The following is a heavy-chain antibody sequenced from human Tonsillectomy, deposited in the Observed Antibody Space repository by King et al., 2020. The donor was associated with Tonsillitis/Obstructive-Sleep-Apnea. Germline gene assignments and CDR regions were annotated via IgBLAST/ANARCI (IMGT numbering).Heavy chain of an antibody. J-gene: IGHJ4*02. V-gene: IGHV5-51*03. CDR2: IYPGDSDT. CDR1: GYSFSTSW. Sequence: VQLVQSGAEVKKPGESLKISCKGSGYSFSTSWIGCVRQMPGKGLEWMGIIYPGDSDTRYSPSFQGQVTISADKSISTAYLQRRSLKASDTAIYDCGRRHFGDPGGFDYWGQGTLVTVSS. D-gene: IGHD4-17*01. CDR3: GRRHFGDPGGFDY.